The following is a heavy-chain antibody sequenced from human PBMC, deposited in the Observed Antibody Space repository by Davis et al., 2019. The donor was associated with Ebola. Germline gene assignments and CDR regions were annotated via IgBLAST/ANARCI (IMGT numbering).Heavy chain of an antibody. J-gene: IGHJ6*02. CDR2: INPSGGST. V-gene: IGHV1-46*01. CDR3: ARIGYCSSTSCYYIDYYYYGMDV. CDR1: GYTFTSYY. D-gene: IGHD2-2*01. Sequence: AASVKVSCKASGYTFTSYYMHWVRQAPGQGLEWMGIINPSGGSTSYAQKFQGRVTMTRDTSTSTVYMELRSLRSDDTAVYYCARIGYCSSTSCYYIDYYYYGMDVWGQGTTVTVSS.